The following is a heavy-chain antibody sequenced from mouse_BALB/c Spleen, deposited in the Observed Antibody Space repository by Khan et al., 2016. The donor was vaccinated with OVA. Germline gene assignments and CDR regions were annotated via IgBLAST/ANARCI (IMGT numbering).Heavy chain of an antibody. CDR2: IHYSGST. Sequence: EVQLQESGPDLVKPSQSLSLTCTVTGYSITSGYSWHWIRQFPGNRLEWMAYIHYSGSTNYNPSLKSRISITRDTSKNQFFLQLNSVTPVDTATYYNAKYYYYGSSFSYWGQGSLVTVSA. J-gene: IGHJ3*01. CDR3: AKYYYYGSSFSY. D-gene: IGHD1-1*01. V-gene: IGHV3-1*02. CDR1: GYSITSGYS.